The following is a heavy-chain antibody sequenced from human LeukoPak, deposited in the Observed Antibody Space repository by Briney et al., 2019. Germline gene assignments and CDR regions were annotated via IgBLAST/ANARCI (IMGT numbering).Heavy chain of an antibody. CDR3: AKVLRLDAFDI. J-gene: IGHJ3*02. Sequence: GASLRLFCAASGFTFSSYAMSWVRQAPGKGLEWVSTISGSGGGTYYADSVKGRFTISRDNSKNTLYLRMNSLRAEDTAVYYCAKVLRLDAFDIWGQGTMVTVSS. D-gene: IGHD3-3*01. CDR2: ISGSGGGT. V-gene: IGHV3-23*01. CDR1: GFTFSSYA.